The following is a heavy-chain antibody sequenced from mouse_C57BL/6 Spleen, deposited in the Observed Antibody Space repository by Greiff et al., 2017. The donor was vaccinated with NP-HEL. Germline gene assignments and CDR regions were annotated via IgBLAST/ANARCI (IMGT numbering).Heavy chain of an antibody. CDR3: ARPSSGYVGFAY. D-gene: IGHD3-2*02. CDR1: GYTFTDYN. V-gene: IGHV1-18*01. CDR2: INPNNGGT. J-gene: IGHJ3*01. Sequence: EVKLMESGPELVKPGASVKIPCKASGYTFTDYNMDWVKQSHGKSLEWIGDINPNNGGTNYNQKFKGKATLTVDKSSSTAYMELRSLTSEDTEVYYCARPSSGYVGFAYWGQGTLVTVSA.